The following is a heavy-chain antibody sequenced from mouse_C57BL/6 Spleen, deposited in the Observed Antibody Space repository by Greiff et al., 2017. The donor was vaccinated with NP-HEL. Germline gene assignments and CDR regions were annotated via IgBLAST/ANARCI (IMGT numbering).Heavy chain of an antibody. CDR2: IRNNANGYTT. CDR1: GFTFTDYY. CDR3: TRYQRWLRYFDV. V-gene: IGHV7-3*01. J-gene: IGHJ1*03. D-gene: IGHD2-3*01. Sequence: EVKLMESGGGLVQPGGSLSLSCAASGFTFTDYYMSWVRQPPGKALEWLGFIRNNANGYTTEYSASVKGRFTISRDTSQSILYLQMKAPRAEDSATCDSTRYQRWLRYFDVWGTGTTVTVSS.